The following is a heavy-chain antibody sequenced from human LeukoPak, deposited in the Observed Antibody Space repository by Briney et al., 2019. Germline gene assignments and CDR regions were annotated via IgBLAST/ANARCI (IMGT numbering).Heavy chain of an antibody. D-gene: IGHD2-15*01. CDR3: ARREVAAEISFGFDY. CDR1: GFTFNKFW. CDR2: INSDGSST. J-gene: IGHJ4*02. V-gene: IGHV3-74*01. Sequence: GGSLRLSCAASGFTFNKFWMHWVRQAPGKGLVWVSRINSDGSSTRYADSVKGRFTISRDNAKRSLYLQMNSLRAEDTAVYYCARREVAAEISFGFDYWGQGTLVTVSS.